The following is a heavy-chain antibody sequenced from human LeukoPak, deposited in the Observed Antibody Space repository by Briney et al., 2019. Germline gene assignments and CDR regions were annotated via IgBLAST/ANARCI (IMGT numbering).Heavy chain of an antibody. J-gene: IGHJ3*02. V-gene: IGHV4-59*01. CDR1: GCSISSYY. D-gene: IGHD3-9*01. CDR2: IYYSGST. Sequence: PSETLSLTCTVSGCSISSYYWSWIRQPPGKGLEWIGYIYYSGSTNYNPSLKSRVTITVDTSNNHFSLKLTSVTAADTAVYYCARTYYHILTGYYVDAFDIWGQGTMVTVSS. CDR3: ARTYYHILTGYYVDAFDI.